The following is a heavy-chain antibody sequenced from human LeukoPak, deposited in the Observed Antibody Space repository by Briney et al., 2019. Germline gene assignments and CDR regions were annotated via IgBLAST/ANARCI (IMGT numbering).Heavy chain of an antibody. J-gene: IGHJ4*02. D-gene: IGHD2-15*01. CDR1: GFNFRNSG. CDR2: ITYDGRDE. CDR3: VKDRGGWSFDF. Sequence: AGGSLRLSCTTSGFNFRNSGMHWVRQAPGKGLEWVTCITYDGRDEYYAESVKGRFTVSRDMSKNTLFLEMNSLRSEDTAIYYCVKDRGGWSFDFWGQGTLVSVS. V-gene: IGHV3-30*02.